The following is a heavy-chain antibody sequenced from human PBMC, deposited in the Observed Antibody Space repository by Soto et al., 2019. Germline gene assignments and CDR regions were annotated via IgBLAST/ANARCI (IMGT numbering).Heavy chain of an antibody. V-gene: IGHV4-30-2*01. D-gene: IGHD2-21*02. CDR1: GGSISRGGYY. J-gene: IGHJ3*01. CDR3: AREAYYGGDCEEADALDR. CDR2: IYHSGST. Sequence: PSETLSLACSVCGGSISRGGYYWSWIRQQPGEGVEWIGYIYHSGSTYYNPSLKSRVTISVERPKNQFSLKLSSVTAADTAVYYCAREAYYGGDCEEADALDRWGQGTMVTV.